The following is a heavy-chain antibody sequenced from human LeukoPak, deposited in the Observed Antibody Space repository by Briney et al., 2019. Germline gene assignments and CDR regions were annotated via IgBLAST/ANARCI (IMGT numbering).Heavy chain of an antibody. CDR1: GDSVSSNSAA. V-gene: IGHV6-1*01. Sequence: SQTLSLTCAISGDSVSSNSAAWNLIRHSPSRGLEWLGRTYYRSKWYNDYAVSVKSRITINPDTSKNQFSLQLNSVTPEDTAVYYCAREEEEEQQLDLNAFDIWGQGTMVTVSS. D-gene: IGHD6-13*01. J-gene: IGHJ3*02. CDR2: TYYRSKWYN. CDR3: AREEEEEQQLDLNAFDI.